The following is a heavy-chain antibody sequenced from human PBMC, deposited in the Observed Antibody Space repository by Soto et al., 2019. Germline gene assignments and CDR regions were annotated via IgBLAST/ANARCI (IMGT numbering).Heavy chain of an antibody. Sequence: PGGSLRLSCAASGFTFSSYGMHWVRQAPGKGLEWVAVISYDGSNKYYADSVKGRFTISRDNSKNTLYLQMNSLRAEDTAVYYCAKLIVADYWGQGTLVTVSS. CDR2: ISYDGSNK. CDR1: GFTFSSYG. D-gene: IGHD3-22*01. J-gene: IGHJ4*02. CDR3: AKLIVADY. V-gene: IGHV3-30*18.